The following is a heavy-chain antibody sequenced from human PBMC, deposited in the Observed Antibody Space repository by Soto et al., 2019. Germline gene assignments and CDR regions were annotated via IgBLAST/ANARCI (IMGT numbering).Heavy chain of an antibody. J-gene: IGHJ4*02. D-gene: IGHD1-26*01. CDR2: ISQDARKE. CDR1: GLNFRIYA. V-gene: IGHV3-30*18. CDR3: AEVRDSGGQGVFES. Sequence: PGGSLRLSCAGSGLNFRIYAMNWVRQAPGSGLQWVALISQDARKEHYLASVEGRFTISRDNSKNTLFLQMDSLRPEDTAVYYCAEVRDSGGQGVFESWGLGTLVTVSS.